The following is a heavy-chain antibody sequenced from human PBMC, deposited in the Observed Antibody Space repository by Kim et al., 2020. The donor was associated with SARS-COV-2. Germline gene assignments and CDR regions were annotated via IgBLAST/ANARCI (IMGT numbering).Heavy chain of an antibody. CDR1: GFTFSSYA. V-gene: IGHV3-23*01. Sequence: GGSLRLSCAASGFTFSSYAMSWVRQAPGKGLEWVSAISGSGGSTYYADSVKGRFTISRDNSKNTLYLQMNSLRAEDTAVYYCAKDRPGWELLQDLGGYFDYWGQGTLVTVSS. CDR3: AKDRPGWELLQDLGGYFDY. J-gene: IGHJ4*02. CDR2: ISGSGGST. D-gene: IGHD1-26*01.